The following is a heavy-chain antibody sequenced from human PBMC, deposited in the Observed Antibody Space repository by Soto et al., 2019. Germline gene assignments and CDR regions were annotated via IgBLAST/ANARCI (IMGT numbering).Heavy chain of an antibody. CDR3: ARGTSGYSF. CDR1: GLDVSTNY. V-gene: IGHV3-53*01. J-gene: IGHJ4*02. CDR2: IYSSGTT. Sequence: GGSLRLSCAASGLDVSTNYMNWVRQAPGKWLEWVSMIYSSGTTYYAASVKGRFSISRDKSKNTLYLQMNSLRADDTAVYYCARGTSGYSFWGQGTLVTVSS. D-gene: IGHD3-22*01.